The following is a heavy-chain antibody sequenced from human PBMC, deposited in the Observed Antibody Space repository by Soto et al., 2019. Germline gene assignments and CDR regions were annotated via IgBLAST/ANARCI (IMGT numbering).Heavy chain of an antibody. CDR2: INGGNGNT. CDR1: GYSFSAHS. V-gene: IGHV1-3*01. D-gene: IGHD1-1*01. J-gene: IGHJ6*02. Sequence: ASVKVSCKASGYSFSAHSIHWVRQAPGQGLEWMGWINGGNGNTKYSQKFRDRVTITRDASASTGYMELSSLRSEDTAVYYCARGKGMEENYYYYGMDVWGQGTTVTVSS. CDR3: ARGKGMEENYYYYGMDV.